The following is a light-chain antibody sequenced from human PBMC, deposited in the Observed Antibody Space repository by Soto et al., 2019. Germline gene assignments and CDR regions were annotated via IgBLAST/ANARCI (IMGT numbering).Light chain of an antibody. CDR1: QIISSY. V-gene: IGKV1-9*01. CDR3: QQSYTSPGT. CDR2: SAY. Sequence: EIPFAQSPTFPSASVGARGTNPCRASQIISSYLAWYQQKPGKAHKVLIYSAYTLQSGVQARFSGSGSGTLFTLTITSLQPEDFATYYCQQSYTSPGTFGQGTKVDI. J-gene: IGKJ1*01.